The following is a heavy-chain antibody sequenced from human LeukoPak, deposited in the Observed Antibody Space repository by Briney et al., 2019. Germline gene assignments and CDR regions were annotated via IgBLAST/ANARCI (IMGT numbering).Heavy chain of an antibody. J-gene: IGHJ4*02. V-gene: IGHV3-23*01. CDR1: GFTFGDYV. Sequence: GGSLRLSCTASGFTFGDYVMSWFRQAPGKRLEWVSSISGSGGSTYYADSVKGRFTISRDNSRNMLFLQMNSLRADDTAVYYCAKDLVVGALDYWGQGTLVTVSS. CDR2: ISGSGGST. CDR3: AKDLVVGALDY. D-gene: IGHD1-26*01.